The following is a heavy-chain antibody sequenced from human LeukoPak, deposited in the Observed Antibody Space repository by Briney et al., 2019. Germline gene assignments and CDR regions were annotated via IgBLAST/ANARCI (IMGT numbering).Heavy chain of an antibody. Sequence: SETLSLTCAVSGVSISTYYWAWIRQPPGNGLEWIGYIHTSGSNNQSPSLKSRVTISVDKSKTHSSLRLTSVTAADTAVYYCARLSAAVHLGAFDLWGQGTMVTVSS. D-gene: IGHD3-3*01. V-gene: IGHV4-4*09. J-gene: IGHJ3*01. CDR3: ARLSAAVHLGAFDL. CDR2: IHTSGSN. CDR1: GVSISTYY.